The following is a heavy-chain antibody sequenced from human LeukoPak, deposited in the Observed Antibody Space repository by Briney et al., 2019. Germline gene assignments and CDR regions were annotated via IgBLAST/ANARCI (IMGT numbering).Heavy chain of an antibody. J-gene: IGHJ4*02. CDR2: ISNEGNNK. V-gene: IGHV3-30*18. D-gene: IGHD6-13*01. CDR3: AKRYSSSWNIDY. CDR1: GFTFSCCG. Sequence: GGSLRLSCAASGFTFSCCGMHWVRQAPGKGLEWVAVISNEGNNKYYADSVKGRFTISRDNSKNTLYLQMNSLRAEDTAVYYCAKRYSSSWNIDYWGQGTLVTVSS.